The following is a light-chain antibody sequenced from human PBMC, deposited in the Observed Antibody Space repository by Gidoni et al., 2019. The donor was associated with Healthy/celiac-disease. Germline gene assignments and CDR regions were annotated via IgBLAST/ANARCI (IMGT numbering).Light chain of an antibody. CDR2: YAS. V-gene: IGKV6-21*01. Sequence: ILLTHSPDFHSLTPKEKVTITCRASQSIGSSLHWDQQKPDQSPKLLIKYASQSFSGVPARFSGSGYGTDFTLTINSLEAEDAATYYCHQSSSLPYTFGQGTKLEIK. J-gene: IGKJ2*01. CDR3: HQSSSLPYT. CDR1: QSIGSS.